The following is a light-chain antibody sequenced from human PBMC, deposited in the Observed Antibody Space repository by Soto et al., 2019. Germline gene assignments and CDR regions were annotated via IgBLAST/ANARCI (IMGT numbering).Light chain of an antibody. CDR3: QRYGSSPWT. Sequence: EIVMTQSPATLSVSPGERATLSCRASQSVSSNLAWYQQKPGQAPRLLIYGAFNRATGIPDRLSASGSGTDFSLTINGLEPEDSAVYFCQRYGSSPWTFGQGTKVEIK. CDR1: QSVSSN. J-gene: IGKJ1*01. V-gene: IGKV3-20*01. CDR2: GAF.